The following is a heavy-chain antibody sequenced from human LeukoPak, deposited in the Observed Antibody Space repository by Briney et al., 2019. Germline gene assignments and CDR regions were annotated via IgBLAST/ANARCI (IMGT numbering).Heavy chain of an antibody. D-gene: IGHD7-27*01. J-gene: IGHJ4*02. CDR3: TKTGGPWD. V-gene: IGHV3-74*01. CDR1: GNYW. CDR2: INSDGSWT. Sequence: GGSLRLSCAASGNYWMHWVRQAPGKGLVWVSHINSDGSWTSYADSVKGRFTISKDNPKNTLYLQMNTLRAEDTAVYYCTKTGGPWDWGQGTLVTVSS.